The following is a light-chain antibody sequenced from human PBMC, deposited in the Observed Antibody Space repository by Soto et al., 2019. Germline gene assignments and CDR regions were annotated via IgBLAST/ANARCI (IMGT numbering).Light chain of an antibody. CDR2: EVS. CDR3: SSYTSSSILYV. J-gene: IGLJ1*01. Sequence: QSALTQPASVSRSPGQSFTISCTGTSSDVGGYNYVSWYQQHPGKAPKLMIYEVSNRPSGVSNRFSGSKSGNTASLTISGLQAEDEADYYCSSYTSSSILYVFGTGTKLTVL. CDR1: SSDVGGYNY. V-gene: IGLV2-14*01.